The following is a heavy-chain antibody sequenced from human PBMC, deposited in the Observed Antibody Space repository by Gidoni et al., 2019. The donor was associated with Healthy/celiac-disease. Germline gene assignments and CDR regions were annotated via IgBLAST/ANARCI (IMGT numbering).Heavy chain of an antibody. CDR2: IYYSGST. D-gene: IGHD3-22*01. CDR1: GGSISSSSYY. V-gene: IGHV4-39*01. J-gene: IGHJ4*02. Sequence: QLQLQESGPGLVKPSETLSLTCTVSGGSISSSSYYWGWIRQPPGKGLEWLGSIYYSGSTYYNPSLKSRVTISVDTSKNQFSLKLSSVTAADTAVYYCARSAYYYDSSGYLENILYYFDYWGQGTLVTVSS. CDR3: ARSAYYYDSSGYLENILYYFDY.